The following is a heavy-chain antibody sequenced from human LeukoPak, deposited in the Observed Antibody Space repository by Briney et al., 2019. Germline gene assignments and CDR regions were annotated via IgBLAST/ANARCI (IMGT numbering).Heavy chain of an antibody. CDR2: IYTGGST. V-gene: IGHV4-61*02. J-gene: IGHJ4*02. D-gene: IGHD2-8*01. CDR3: ARADCTNGVCYTSDY. CDR1: GGSISSGSYY. Sequence: SQTLSLTCTVSGGSISSGSYYWSWIRQPAGKGLEWIGRIYTGGSTNYNPSLKSRVTISVDTSKNQFSLKLSSVTAADTAVYYCARADCTNGVCYTSDYWGQGTLVTVSS.